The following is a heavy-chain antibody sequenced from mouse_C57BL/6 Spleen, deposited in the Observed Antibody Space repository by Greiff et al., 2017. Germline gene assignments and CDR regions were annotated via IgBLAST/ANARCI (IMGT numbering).Heavy chain of an antibody. Sequence: VQVVESGPGLVQPSQSLSITCTVSGFSLTSYGVHWVRQSPGKGLEWLGVIWSGGSTDYNAAFISRLSISKDNSKSQVFFKMNSLQADDTAIYYCARVDGLRGYFDVWGTGTTVTVSS. J-gene: IGHJ1*03. CDR1: GFSLTSYG. V-gene: IGHV2-2*01. CDR3: ARVDGLRGYFDV. D-gene: IGHD2-2*01. CDR2: IWSGGST.